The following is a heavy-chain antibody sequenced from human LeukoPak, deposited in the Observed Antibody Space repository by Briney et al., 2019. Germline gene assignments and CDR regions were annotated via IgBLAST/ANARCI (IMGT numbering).Heavy chain of an antibody. V-gene: IGHV4-34*01. CDR3: AGTKYLSWFDP. Sequence: SETLSLTCAVYGGSFSGYYWSWIRQPPGKGLERIGEINHGGSTNYNPSLKSRVTISTDTSKNKFSLRLSSVAAADTAVYYCAGTKYLSWFDPWGQGTLVTVSS. CDR2: INHGGST. J-gene: IGHJ5*02. CDR1: GGSFSGYY. D-gene: IGHD2/OR15-2a*01.